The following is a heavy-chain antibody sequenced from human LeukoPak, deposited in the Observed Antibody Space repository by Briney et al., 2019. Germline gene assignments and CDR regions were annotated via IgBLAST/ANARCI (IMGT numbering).Heavy chain of an antibody. Sequence: PSETLSLTCAVYGGSFSGYYWSWIRQPPGKGLEWIGEINHSGSTNYNPSLKSRVTISVDTSKNQFSLKLSSVTAADTAVYYCARDRRGNYSNYVGLYYYYGMDVWGQGTTVTVSS. J-gene: IGHJ6*02. CDR3: ARDRRGNYSNYVGLYYYYGMDV. V-gene: IGHV4-34*01. CDR2: INHSGST. CDR1: GGSFSGYY. D-gene: IGHD4-11*01.